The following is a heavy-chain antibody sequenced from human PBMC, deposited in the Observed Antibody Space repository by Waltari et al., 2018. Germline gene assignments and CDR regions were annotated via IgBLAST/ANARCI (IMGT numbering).Heavy chain of an antibody. Sequence: QVQLVESGGGVVQPGGSLRLSCAASGFTFSSYGMHWVRQAPGKGLEWVAFIRYDGSNKYYADSVKGRFTISRDNSKNTLYLQMNSLRAEDTAVYYCAKDRLGITFEIDYWGQGTLVTVSS. D-gene: IGHD3-16*01. CDR2: IRYDGSNK. CDR1: GFTFSSYG. V-gene: IGHV3-30*02. CDR3: AKDRLGITFEIDY. J-gene: IGHJ4*02.